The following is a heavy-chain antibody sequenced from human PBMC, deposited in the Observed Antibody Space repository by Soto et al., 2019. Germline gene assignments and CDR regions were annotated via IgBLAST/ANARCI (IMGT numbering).Heavy chain of an antibody. CDR3: ARVLSEYSSSMIDY. CDR2: ISQRGNT. V-gene: IGHV4-34*01. CDR1: SGSFSGYY. D-gene: IGHD6-6*01. Sequence: PSETLSLTCSIYSGSFSGYYWSWIRQPPGKGLEWIGEISQRGNTNYSPAHKSGGPLSIDTCKKQFSLNLASVSATDTAVYYCARVLSEYSSSMIDYWGQGTLVTVS. J-gene: IGHJ4*02.